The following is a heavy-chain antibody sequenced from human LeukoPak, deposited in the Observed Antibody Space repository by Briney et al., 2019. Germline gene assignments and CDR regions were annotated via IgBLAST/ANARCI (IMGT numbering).Heavy chain of an antibody. Sequence: SETLSLTCAVSGGSIKSNNWWSWVRQPPGKGLEWIGEIYHSGSTNYNPSLESRVTVSVDKSKNQFSLDLSSVTAADTAVYYCARAAAGIRGAFDIWGQGTMVTVSS. CDR2: IYHSGST. J-gene: IGHJ3*02. CDR3: ARAAAGIRGAFDI. CDR1: GGSIKSNNW. V-gene: IGHV4-4*02. D-gene: IGHD6-13*01.